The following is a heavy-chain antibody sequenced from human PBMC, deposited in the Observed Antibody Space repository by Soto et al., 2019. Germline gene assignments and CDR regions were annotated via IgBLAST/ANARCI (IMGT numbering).Heavy chain of an antibody. Sequence: ASVKLSCKASGYMFTSYYIHWVRQAPGQGLEWMGWINPFDGIRMFAQSFQGRVTMTRDTSTSTVYMEVSSLRSEDTAVDYCSSVDPGEFSSFFHWG. CDR1: GYMFTSYY. CDR2: INPFDGIR. V-gene: IGHV1-46*03. CDR3: SSVDPGEFSSFFH. J-gene: IGHJ1*01. D-gene: IGHD3-10*01.